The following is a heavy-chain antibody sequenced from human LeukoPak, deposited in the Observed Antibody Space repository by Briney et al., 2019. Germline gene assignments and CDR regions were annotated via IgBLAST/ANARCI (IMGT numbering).Heavy chain of an antibody. CDR2: ISGSGGST. J-gene: IGHJ5*02. D-gene: IGHD2-2*01. CDR3: AKNPQAMRNWFDP. Sequence: GGSLRLSCAASGFTFSTYFMHWVRQAPGKGLEWVSAISGSGGSTYYADSVKGRFTISRDNSKNTLYLQMNSLRAEDTAVYYCAKNPQAMRNWFDPWGQGTLVTVSS. V-gene: IGHV3-23*01. CDR1: GFTFSTYF.